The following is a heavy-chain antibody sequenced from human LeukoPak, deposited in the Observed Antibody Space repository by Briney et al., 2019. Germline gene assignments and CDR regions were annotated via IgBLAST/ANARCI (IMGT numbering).Heavy chain of an antibody. CDR1: SGSFSGYY. CDR3: ARAKFYYDSSGYYRYYYYYYMDV. Sequence: SETLSLTCAVYSGSFSGYYWSWIRQPPGKGLEWIGEINHSGSTNYNPSLKSRVTISVDTSKNQFSLKLSSVTAADTAVYYCARAKFYYDSSGYYRYYYYYYMDVWGKGTTVTVSS. D-gene: IGHD3-22*01. CDR2: INHSGST. V-gene: IGHV4-34*01. J-gene: IGHJ6*03.